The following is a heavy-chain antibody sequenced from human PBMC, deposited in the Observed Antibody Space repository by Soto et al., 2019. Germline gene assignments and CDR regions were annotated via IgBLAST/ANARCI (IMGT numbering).Heavy chain of an antibody. CDR3: SVLIGHPSSTYWFDS. V-gene: IGHV4-59*01. CDR2: IYYSGST. D-gene: IGHD1-1*01. CDR1: GGTIRSYY. J-gene: IGHJ5*01. Sequence: PSETLPLTCTVSGGTIRSYYWSWFRQPPGKGLEWIGYIYYSGSTNYNPSHKSRVTISVDTSKNQFSLKLSSVTAADTAVYYCSVLIGHPSSTYWFDSRGKGPLVTLSA.